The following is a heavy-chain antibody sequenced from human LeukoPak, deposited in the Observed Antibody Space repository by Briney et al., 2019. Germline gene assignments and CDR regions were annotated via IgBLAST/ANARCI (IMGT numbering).Heavy chain of an antibody. CDR1: GFTFNTYS. CDR2: ICSSGGYM. J-gene: IGHJ4*02. V-gene: IGHV3-21*06. Sequence: GGSLRLSCEASGFTFNTYSMNWARQAPGKGLEWVSSICSSGGYMFYADSVKGRFIISRDNAKDSLYLQMNSLRVEDTAVYYCARGSESYSMGDYWGQGTLVTVST. D-gene: IGHD2-15*01. CDR3: ARGSESYSMGDY.